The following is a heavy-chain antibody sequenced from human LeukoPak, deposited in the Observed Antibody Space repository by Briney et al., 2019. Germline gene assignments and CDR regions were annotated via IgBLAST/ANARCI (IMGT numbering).Heavy chain of an antibody. Sequence: GGSLRLSCAASGFTFRDYDMTWIRQAPGKGLEWVSYISSSDRTIYNAESVKGRVTISRDNAKNSLYLQMNSLRAEDTAVYYCARAPTYGSGSSFDYWGQGTLVTVSS. V-gene: IGHV3-11*01. CDR1: GFTFRDYD. CDR2: ISSSDRTI. D-gene: IGHD3-10*01. CDR3: ARAPTYGSGSSFDY. J-gene: IGHJ4*02.